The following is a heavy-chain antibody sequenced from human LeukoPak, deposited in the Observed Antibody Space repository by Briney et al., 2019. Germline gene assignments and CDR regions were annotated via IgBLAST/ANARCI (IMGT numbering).Heavy chain of an antibody. D-gene: IGHD2-15*01. CDR1: GFTFRSYG. Sequence: GGSLRLSCAASGFTFRSYGIHWVRQAPGKGLEWVTFISYDGSNKYYADSVKGRFTISRDNSKNTLYLQMNSLRAEDTAVYYCARGSGGERYYYYGMDVWGQGTTVTVSS. CDR2: ISYDGSNK. CDR3: ARGSGGERYYYYGMDV. J-gene: IGHJ6*02. V-gene: IGHV3-30*03.